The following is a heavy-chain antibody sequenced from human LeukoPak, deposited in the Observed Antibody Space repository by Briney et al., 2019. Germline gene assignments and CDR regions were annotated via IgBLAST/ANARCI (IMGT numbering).Heavy chain of an antibody. CDR3: ARGGPTAPLDY. D-gene: IGHD4-17*01. V-gene: IGHV3-21*01. CDR2: ISSSSSYI. Sequence: GGFLRLSCAASGFTFSSYSMNWVRQAPGKGLEWVSSISSSSSYIYYADSVKGRFTISRDNAKNSLYLQMNSLRAEDTAVYYCARGGPTAPLDYWGQGTLVTVSS. CDR1: GFTFSSYS. J-gene: IGHJ4*02.